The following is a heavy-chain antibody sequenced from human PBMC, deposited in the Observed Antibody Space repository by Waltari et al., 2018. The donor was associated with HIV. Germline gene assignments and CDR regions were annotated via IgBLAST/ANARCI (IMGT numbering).Heavy chain of an antibody. D-gene: IGHD2-2*01. J-gene: IGHJ6*02. CDR2: INHSGST. V-gene: IGHV4-34*01. CDR1: GGSFSGSY. CDR3: ARARLVSRGQYCSTTSCLPHYYYYYGMDV. Sequence: QVQLRQWGAGLLKPSETLSLTCAVYGGSFSGSYWSWIRQPPGKGLEWIGEINHSGSTNYNPSLKSRVTISVDTSKNQCSLKLTSVTAADTAVFYCARARLVSRGQYCSTTSCLPHYYYYYGMDVWGQGTTVTVSS.